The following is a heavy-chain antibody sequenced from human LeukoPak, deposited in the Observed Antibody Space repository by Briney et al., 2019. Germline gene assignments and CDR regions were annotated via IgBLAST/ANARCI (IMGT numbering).Heavy chain of an antibody. Sequence: GGSLRLSCAASGFTSSSYAMHWVRQAPGKGLEWVAVISYDGSNKYYADSVKGRFTISRDNSKNTLYLQMNSLRAEDTAVYYCAKRYCTGGSCCPDYWGQGTLVTVSS. D-gene: IGHD2-15*01. V-gene: IGHV3-30-3*02. CDR1: GFTSSSYA. J-gene: IGHJ4*02. CDR2: ISYDGSNK. CDR3: AKRYCTGGSCCPDY.